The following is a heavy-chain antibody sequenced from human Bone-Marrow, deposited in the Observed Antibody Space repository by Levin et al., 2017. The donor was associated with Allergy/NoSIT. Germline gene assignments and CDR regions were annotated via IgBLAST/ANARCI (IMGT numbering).Heavy chain of an antibody. CDR3: ARFSSWFHGMDV. CDR2: IYYTGDT. J-gene: IGHJ6*02. Sequence: SQTLSLTCPVSGGSISSTSYHWGWIRQPPGKTLEWIGTIYYTGDTFYKPSLNSRVTLSLDTSENQVSLKVTSVTAADTGVYYCARFSSWFHGMDVWGQGTTVTVSS. CDR1: GGSISSTSYH. D-gene: IGHD2-2*01. V-gene: IGHV4-39*07.